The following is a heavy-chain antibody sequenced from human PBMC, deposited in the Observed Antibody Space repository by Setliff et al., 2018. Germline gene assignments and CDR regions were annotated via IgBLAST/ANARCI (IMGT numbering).Heavy chain of an antibody. CDR2: ISYDKRNE. J-gene: IGHJ6*03. D-gene: IGHD3-16*01. CDR3: ARDPIGPFLSYMGV. Sequence: GGSLRLSCAASGFNFGAYAMHWVRQAPGKGLEWVAVISYDKRNEYYADSVKGRFTISRDNSRNTLYLQMNSLRGEDTAVYFCARDPIGPFLSYMGVWGQGTTVTVSS. V-gene: IGHV3-30*04. CDR1: GFNFGAYA.